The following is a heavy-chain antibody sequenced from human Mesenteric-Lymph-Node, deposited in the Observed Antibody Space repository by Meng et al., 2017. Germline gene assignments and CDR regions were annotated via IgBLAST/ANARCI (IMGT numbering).Heavy chain of an antibody. Sequence: ASVKVSCKASGYTFTGYYMHWVRQAPGQGLEWMGRINPNSGGTNYAQKFQGRVTMTRDTSISTAYMELSSLRSEDTAVYYCARDFSVEDYYDSSGPYYFDYWGQGTLVTVSS. CDR2: INPNSGGT. J-gene: IGHJ4*02. D-gene: IGHD3-22*01. V-gene: IGHV1-2*06. CDR1: GYTFTGYY. CDR3: ARDFSVEDYYDSSGPYYFDY.